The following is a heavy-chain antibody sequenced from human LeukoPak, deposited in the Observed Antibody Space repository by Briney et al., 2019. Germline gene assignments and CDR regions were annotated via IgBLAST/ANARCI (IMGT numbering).Heavy chain of an antibody. CDR3: AKDGYYYDSSGYYLTPGDY. D-gene: IGHD3-22*01. V-gene: IGHV3-30*02. Sequence: GGSLRLSCAASGFTFSSYGMHWVRQAPGKGLEWVSFIRYDGSNEYYADSVRGRFTISRDNSKNTLYLQMNSLRAEDTAVYYCAKDGYYYDSSGYYLTPGDYWGQGTLVTVSS. CDR2: IRYDGSNE. J-gene: IGHJ4*02. CDR1: GFTFSSYG.